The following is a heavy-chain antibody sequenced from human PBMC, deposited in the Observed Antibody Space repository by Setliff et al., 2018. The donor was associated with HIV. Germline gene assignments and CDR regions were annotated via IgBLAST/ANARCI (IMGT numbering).Heavy chain of an antibody. CDR1: GYTFTSYA. CDR2: INTNTGNP. D-gene: IGHD2-15*01. J-gene: IGHJ6*03. Sequence: ASVKVSCKASGYTFTSYAMNWVRQAPGQGLEWMGWINTNTGNPTYAQGFTGRFVFSLDTSVSTAYLQISSLKAEDTAVYYCARARTGYCSGGSCYSGYYYYMDVWGKGTTVTVSS. CDR3: ARARTGYCSGGSCYSGYYYYMDV. V-gene: IGHV7-4-1*02.